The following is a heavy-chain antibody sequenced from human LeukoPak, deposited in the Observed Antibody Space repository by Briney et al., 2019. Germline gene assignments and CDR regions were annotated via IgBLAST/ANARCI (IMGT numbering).Heavy chain of an antibody. CDR2: IYTRGST. J-gene: IGHJ6*03. D-gene: IGHD2-2*01. V-gene: IGHV4-4*07. CDR3: ARDLRVPAATYYYYYYYMDV. CDR1: GGSISSYY. Sequence: PSETLSLTCTVSGGSISSYYWSWIRQPAGKGLEWIGRIYTRGSTNYNPSLKSRVTMSVDTSKNQFSLKLSSVTAADTAVYYCARDLRVPAATYYYYYYYMDVWGKGTTVTVSS.